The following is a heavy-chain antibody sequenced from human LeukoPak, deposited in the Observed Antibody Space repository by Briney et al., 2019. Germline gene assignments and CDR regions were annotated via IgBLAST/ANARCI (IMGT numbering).Heavy chain of an antibody. CDR2: ISSSGSTI. Sequence: GSLRLSCAASGFTFSSYEMNWVRQAPGKGLEWVSYISSSGSTIYYADSVKGRFTISRDNAKNSLYLQMNSLRAEDTAVYYCARDLSRGYSYGDTGDYWGQGTLVTVSS. CDR1: GFTFSSYE. D-gene: IGHD5-18*01. J-gene: IGHJ4*02. CDR3: ARDLSRGYSYGDTGDY. V-gene: IGHV3-48*03.